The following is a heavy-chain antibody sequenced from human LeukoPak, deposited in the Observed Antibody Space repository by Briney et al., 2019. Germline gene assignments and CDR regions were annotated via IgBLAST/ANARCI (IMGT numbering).Heavy chain of an antibody. D-gene: IGHD6-13*01. CDR3: AKDLLKGPIAAAGPFDY. Sequence: GGALRLSCAASGFTFISYAMSLVRQAPGKGREWVSAISGSGVSAYYAGSVKGRFTISRDNSKNTLYLQMNSLRAEDTAVYYCAKDLLKGPIAAAGPFDYWGQGTLVTVSS. CDR1: GFTFISYA. V-gene: IGHV3-23*01. CDR2: ISGSGVSA. J-gene: IGHJ4*02.